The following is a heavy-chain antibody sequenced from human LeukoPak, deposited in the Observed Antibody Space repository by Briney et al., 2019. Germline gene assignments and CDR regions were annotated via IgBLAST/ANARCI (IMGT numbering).Heavy chain of an antibody. J-gene: IGHJ4*02. V-gene: IGHV4-30-2*01. CDR3: ARGLYSGYEPFDY. CDR2: IYHSGST. Sequence: SETLSLTCAVSGGSISSGGYPWSWIRQPPGKGLEWIGYIYHSGSTYYNPSLKSRVTISVDRSKNQFSLKLSSVTAADTAVYYCARGLYSGYEPFDYWGQGTLVTVSS. CDR1: GGSISSGGYP. D-gene: IGHD5-12*01.